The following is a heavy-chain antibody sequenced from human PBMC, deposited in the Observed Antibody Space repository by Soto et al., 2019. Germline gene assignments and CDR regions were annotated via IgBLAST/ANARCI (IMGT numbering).Heavy chain of an antibody. J-gene: IGHJ6*02. Sequence: QVQLVQSGVEVKKPGSSVKVSCKASGGTLNSYAIDWVRQAPGQGLEWMGGIIPIFGNTYYAQRLQGRVKLPADESTRTAYMELGTRTSEDTAVYSCAGGPVPGSQYNFYYDGMDGWGQGTRVIVPS. CDR3: AGGPVPGSQYNFYYDGMDG. V-gene: IGHV1-69*12. CDR2: IIPIFGNT. D-gene: IGHD1-1*01. CDR1: GGTLNSYA.